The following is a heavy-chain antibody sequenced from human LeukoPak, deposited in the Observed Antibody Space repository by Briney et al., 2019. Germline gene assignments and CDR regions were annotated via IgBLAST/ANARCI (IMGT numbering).Heavy chain of an antibody. J-gene: IGHJ6*02. V-gene: IGHV3-30*18. CDR1: GFTFSSYW. CDR3: AKDRSTVTTGGMDV. Sequence: GGSLRLSCAASGFTFSSYWMSWVRQAPGKGLNWLAVISYDGSDIDYADSVKGRFTISRDNSKNTLYLQMNSLRAEDTAVYYCAKDRSTVTTGGMDVWGQGTTVTVSS. D-gene: IGHD4-17*01. CDR2: ISYDGSDI.